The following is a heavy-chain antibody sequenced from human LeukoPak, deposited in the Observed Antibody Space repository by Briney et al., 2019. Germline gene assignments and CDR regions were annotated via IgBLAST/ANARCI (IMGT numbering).Heavy chain of an antibody. D-gene: IGHD5-12*01. J-gene: IGHJ2*01. CDR3: AKAYSGYDADWYFDL. V-gene: IGHV3-23*01. CDR2: ISGSGGST. Sequence: PGGSLRLSCAASGFTFSSYAMSWVRQAPGKGMEWVSAISGSGGSTYYADSVKGRFTISRDNSKNTLYLQMNSLRAEDTAVYYCAKAYSGYDADWYFDLWGRGTLVTVSS. CDR1: GFTFSSYA.